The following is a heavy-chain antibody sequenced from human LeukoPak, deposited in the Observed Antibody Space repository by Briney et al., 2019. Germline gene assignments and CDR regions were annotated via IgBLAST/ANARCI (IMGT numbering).Heavy chain of an antibody. V-gene: IGHV3-23*01. CDR3: AKIGCSSTSCPRYYGMDV. Sequence: PGGSLRLSCAGSGFIFSNYAMSWVRQAPGKGLEWVSAISGGGGTTYYANSVKGRFTVSRDNPKNTLYLQMNSLRAEDTALYYCAKIGCSSTSCPRYYGMDVWGQGTTVTVSS. CDR2: ISGGGGTT. CDR1: GFIFSNYA. D-gene: IGHD2-2*01. J-gene: IGHJ6*02.